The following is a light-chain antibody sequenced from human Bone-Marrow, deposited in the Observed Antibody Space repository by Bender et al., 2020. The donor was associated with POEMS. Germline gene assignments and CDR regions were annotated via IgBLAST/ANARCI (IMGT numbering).Light chain of an antibody. Sequence: SYELTQPPSVSVSPGQTARITCFGDILAKRYGHWYQQKTGQAPLLLMYKDAERPSVIPERFYGSNSGTTVTLIISGVRAEDEADYYCQSRGDTVRVFGGGTKLTVL. CDR1: ILAKRY. V-gene: IGLV3-25*03. J-gene: IGLJ3*02. CDR3: QSRGDTVRV. CDR2: KDA.